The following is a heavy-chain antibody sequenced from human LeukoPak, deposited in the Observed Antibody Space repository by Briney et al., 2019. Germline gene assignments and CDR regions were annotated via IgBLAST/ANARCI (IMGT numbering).Heavy chain of an antibody. Sequence: GGSLRLSCAASGLTFNIFWMHWVRQAPGKGLVWVSLIKGDGSSTTYMDSVRGRFIISRDNAKNTLYLQMNSLRTEDTAVYYCATGHSYGYNYWGQGTLVTVSP. CDR2: IKGDGSST. V-gene: IGHV3-74*01. D-gene: IGHD5-18*01. CDR1: GLTFNIFW. J-gene: IGHJ4*02. CDR3: ATGHSYGYNY.